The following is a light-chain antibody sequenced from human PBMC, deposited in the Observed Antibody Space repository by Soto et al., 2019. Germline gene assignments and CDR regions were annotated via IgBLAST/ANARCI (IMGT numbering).Light chain of an antibody. J-gene: IGLJ1*01. V-gene: IGLV1-40*01. CDR3: QTYDISLSGSYV. Sequence: QSVLTYPPSVSGAPGHTLTISCTGTSSKIVACSDVHWYQQLPGAAPKLLIYINKNRPSGVPDRFSGSKSGSSASLAITGLQAEDEADYYCQTYDISLSGSYVFGTGTKVTVL. CDR2: INK. CDR1: SSKIVACSD.